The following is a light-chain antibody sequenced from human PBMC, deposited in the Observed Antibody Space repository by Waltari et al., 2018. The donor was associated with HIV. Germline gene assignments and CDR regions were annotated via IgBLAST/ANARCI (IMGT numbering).Light chain of an antibody. CDR3: QSYDSNLSGL. V-gene: IGLV1-40*01. CDR1: SSTIGAGYD. CDR2: GNS. Sequence: QSELTQPPSVSAAPGQRVTISCTGSSSTIGAGYDVHWDQQVPGRAPKVVIYGNSNRPSGVPDRFSGSKSGSSASLVITGLQSEDEADYYCQSYDSNLSGLFGGGTKVTVL. J-gene: IGLJ2*01.